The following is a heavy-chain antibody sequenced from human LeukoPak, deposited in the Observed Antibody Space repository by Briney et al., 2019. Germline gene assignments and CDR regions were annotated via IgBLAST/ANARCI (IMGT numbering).Heavy chain of an antibody. D-gene: IGHD2-15*01. CDR1: GGSISSGGYY. J-gene: IGHJ4*02. Sequence: SETLSLTCTVSGGSISSGGYYWSWIRQHPGKGLEWIGYIYYSGSTYYNPSLKSRVTISVDTSKNQFSLKLSSVTAADTAVYYCARSGEVVAAATPTLGAFDYWGQGTLVTVSS. CDR2: IYYSGST. CDR3: ARSGEVVAAATPTLGAFDY. V-gene: IGHV4-31*03.